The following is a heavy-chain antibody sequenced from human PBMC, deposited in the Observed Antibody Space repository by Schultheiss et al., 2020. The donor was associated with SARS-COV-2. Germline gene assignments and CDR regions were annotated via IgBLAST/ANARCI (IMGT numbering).Heavy chain of an antibody. CDR3: ARLAHDFWSGYYSWGWFDP. J-gene: IGHJ5*02. CDR2: ISDSGST. V-gene: IGHV4-59*08. Sequence: SETLSLTCTVSGGSISSYYWSWIRQPPGKGLEWIGYISDSGSTYYNPSLKSRVTISVDTSKNQFSLKLSSVTAADTAVYYCARLAHDFWSGYYSWGWFDPWGQGTLVTVSS. CDR1: GGSISSYY. D-gene: IGHD3-3*01.